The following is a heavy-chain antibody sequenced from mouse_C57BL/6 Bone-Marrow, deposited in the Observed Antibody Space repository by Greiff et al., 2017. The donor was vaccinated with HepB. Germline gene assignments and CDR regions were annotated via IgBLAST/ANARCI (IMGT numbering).Heavy chain of an antibody. CDR1: GYTFTSYW. CDR3: ASGAERFAY. V-gene: IGHV1-50*01. D-gene: IGHD3-3*01. CDR2: IDPSDSYT. Sequence: QVQLQQPGAELVKPGASVKLSCKASGYTFTSYWMQWVKPRPGQGLEWIGEIDPSDSYTNYNQKFKGKATLTVDTSSSTAYMQLSSLTSEDSAVYYCASGAERFAYWGQGTLVTVSA. J-gene: IGHJ3*01.